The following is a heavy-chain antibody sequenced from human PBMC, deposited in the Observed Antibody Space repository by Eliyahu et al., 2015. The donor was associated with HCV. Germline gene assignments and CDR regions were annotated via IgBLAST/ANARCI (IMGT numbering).Heavy chain of an antibody. CDR1: GGTFSSFA. D-gene: IGHD6-6*01. Sequence: QVQLVQSGTEVKEPGSSVKVSCEASGGTFSSFAISWVRQAPGQGFEWMGGIIPIFGTLNYAQRFQARLTIIADESTRTAYMELSSLRSEDTAMYYCARERIADFDRSEAFDLWGQGTMVIVSS. CDR3: ARERIADFDRSEAFDL. CDR2: IIPIFGTL. V-gene: IGHV1-69*01. J-gene: IGHJ3*01.